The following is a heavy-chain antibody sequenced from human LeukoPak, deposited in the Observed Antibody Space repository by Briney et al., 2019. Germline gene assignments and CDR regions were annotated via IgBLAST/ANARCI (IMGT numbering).Heavy chain of an antibody. CDR1: GGSISSGGYY. CDR3: ARVPLYYYGMDV. J-gene: IGHJ6*02. CDR2: IYYSGST. Sequence: SQTLSLTCTVSGGSISSGGYYWSWICQHPGKGLEWIGYIYYSGSTYYNPSLKSRVTISVDTSKNQFSLKLSSVTAADTAVYYCARVPLYYYGMDVWGRGTTVTVSS. D-gene: IGHD2-8*01. V-gene: IGHV4-31*03.